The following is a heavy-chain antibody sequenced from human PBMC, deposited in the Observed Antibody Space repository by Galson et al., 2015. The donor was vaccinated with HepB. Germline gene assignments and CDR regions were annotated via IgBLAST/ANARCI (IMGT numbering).Heavy chain of an antibody. D-gene: IGHD6-19*01. CDR1: GFTFSLFS. Sequence: SLRLSCAASGFTFSLFSMHWVRQAPGKGLEFVSGITRNAYNTDYSDSAKVRFTISRDDSKKELYLQMTSLRPEDTAIYYCVKGVFGNGWDFWGQGPLATVSA. V-gene: IGHV3-64D*06. CDR2: ITRNAYNT. CDR3: VKGVFGNGWDF. J-gene: IGHJ4*02.